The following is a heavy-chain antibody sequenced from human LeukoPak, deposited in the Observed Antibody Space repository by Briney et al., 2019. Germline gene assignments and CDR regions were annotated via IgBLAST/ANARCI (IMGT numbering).Heavy chain of an antibody. Sequence: SETLSLTCTVSGGSISSYYWSWIRQPPGKGLEWIGYIHYSGSTNYNPSLKSRVTISVDTSKNQFSLKLSSVTAADTAVYYCARDKVVPAAPGYYYYYYGMDVWGQGTTVTVSS. CDR1: GGSISSYY. J-gene: IGHJ6*02. V-gene: IGHV4-59*01. D-gene: IGHD2-2*01. CDR2: IHYSGST. CDR3: ARDKVVPAAPGYYYYYYGMDV.